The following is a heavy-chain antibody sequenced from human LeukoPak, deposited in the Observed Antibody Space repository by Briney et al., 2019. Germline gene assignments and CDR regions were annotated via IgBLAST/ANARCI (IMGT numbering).Heavy chain of an antibody. CDR3: ARDGPRYCTNGVCYVDY. CDR2: IIPIFGTA. Sequence: GASVKVSCKASGGTFSSYAISWVRQAPGQGLEWMGGIIPIFGTANYAQKFQGRVTITTDESTSTAYMELSSLRSEDTAVYYCARDGPRYCTNGVCYVDYWGQGTLVTVSS. D-gene: IGHD2-8*01. V-gene: IGHV1-69*05. J-gene: IGHJ4*02. CDR1: GGTFSSYA.